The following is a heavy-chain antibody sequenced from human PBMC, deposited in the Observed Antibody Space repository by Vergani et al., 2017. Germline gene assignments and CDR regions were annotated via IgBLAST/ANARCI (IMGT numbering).Heavy chain of an antibody. D-gene: IGHD6-19*01. CDR3: ARGGLAVAGTEYFDL. Sequence: QVQLVQSGAEVKTPGSSVKVSCKASGGTFSSYAISWVRQAPGQGLEWMGGIIPIFGTANYAQKFQGRVTITADESTSTAYMELSSLRSEDTAVYYCARGGLAVAGTEYFDLWGRGTLVTVSS. CDR1: GGTFSSYA. CDR2: IIPIFGTA. J-gene: IGHJ2*01. V-gene: IGHV1-69*01.